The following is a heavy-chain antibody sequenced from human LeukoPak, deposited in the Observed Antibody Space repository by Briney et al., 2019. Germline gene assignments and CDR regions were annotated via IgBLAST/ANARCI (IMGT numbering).Heavy chain of an antibody. V-gene: IGHV3-48*03. J-gene: IGHJ5*02. CDR3: ARVGVVVAATGNLWFDP. D-gene: IGHD2-15*01. CDR1: GFTFSSYE. Sequence: GGSLRLSCAASGFTFSSYEMNWVRQAPGKGLEWVSYISSSGTTIYYANSVKGRFTISRDNAKNSLYLQMNSLRAEDTAVYYCARVGVVVAATGNLWFDPWGQGTLVTVSS. CDR2: ISSSGTTI.